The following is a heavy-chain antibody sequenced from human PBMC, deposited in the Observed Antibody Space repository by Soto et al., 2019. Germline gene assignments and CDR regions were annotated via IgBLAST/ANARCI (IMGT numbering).Heavy chain of an antibody. D-gene: IGHD2-15*01. CDR1: GDSIISSDFY. CDR2: IFYLGSS. CDR3: ARHSLALRKNNWFDP. J-gene: IGHJ5*02. V-gene: IGHV4-39*01. Sequence: SETLSLTCTGSGDSIISSDFYLGWARQPPGKGLEWIGSIFYLGSSYYNPSLKSRVTMSVDTSKNQFSLRLRSVTAADTALYFCARHSLALRKNNWFDPWGQGIMVTVSS.